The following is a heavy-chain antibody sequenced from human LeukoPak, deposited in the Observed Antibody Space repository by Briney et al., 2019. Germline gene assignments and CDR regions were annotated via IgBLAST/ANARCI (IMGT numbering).Heavy chain of an antibody. CDR2: INAGNGNT. CDR1: GYTFTSYA. J-gene: IGHJ5*02. V-gene: IGHV1-3*01. CDR3: ARDGAAASLKRLSRPNDWFDP. D-gene: IGHD3-16*02. Sequence: ASVKVSCKASGYTFTSYAMHWVRQAPGQRLEWMGWINAGNGNTKYSQKLQGRVTITTDTSTSTAYMELRSLRSDDTAVYYCARDGAAASLKRLSRPNDWFDPWGQGTLVTVSS.